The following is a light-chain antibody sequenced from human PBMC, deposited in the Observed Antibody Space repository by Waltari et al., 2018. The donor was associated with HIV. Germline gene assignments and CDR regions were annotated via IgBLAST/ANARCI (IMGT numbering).Light chain of an antibody. V-gene: IGLV2-11*01. CDR2: EGF. J-gene: IGLJ1*01. CDR1: ASDIGYFDY. CDR3: CSYAGTYTYV. Sequence: QSALTQPRSVSGSPGQSVTISCTGTASDIGYFDYVSWYHQYPAKAPKVIIYEGFQRPSGVPALFTASKSGITASLTIAGLQDEDEADYYCCSYAGTYTYVVGSGTTVTVL.